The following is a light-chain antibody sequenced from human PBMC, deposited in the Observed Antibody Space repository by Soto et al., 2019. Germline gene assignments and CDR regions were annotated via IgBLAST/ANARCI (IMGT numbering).Light chain of an antibody. CDR1: QSLLHITGETF. CDR2: EVS. CDR3: MKSSQLPPT. J-gene: IGKJ5*01. Sequence: DVVMTQTPLSLSVAPGQPASISCKSSQSLLHITGETFLFWYLQKPGQSPQPLIYEVSTRVAGVPDRFSGSGSGTDFTLDISRVQTDDVGIYYCMKSSQLPPTFGQGTRVGIE. V-gene: IGKV2D-29*02.